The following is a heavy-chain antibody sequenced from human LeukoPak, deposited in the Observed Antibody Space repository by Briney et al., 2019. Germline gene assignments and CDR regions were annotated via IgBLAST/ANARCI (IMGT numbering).Heavy chain of an antibody. V-gene: IGHV1-18*01. J-gene: IGHJ4*02. CDR1: GYTFTSYG. Sequence: GESLKISCKASGYTFTSYGISWVRQAPGQGLEWMGWISGYNGNTNYAQKFQGRVSMTTDTSTRTAYMELRSLRSDDTAVYYCARDSLRVVGASSTLDYWGQGTLVTVSS. D-gene: IGHD2-2*01. CDR2: ISGYNGNT. CDR3: ARDSLRVVGASSTLDY.